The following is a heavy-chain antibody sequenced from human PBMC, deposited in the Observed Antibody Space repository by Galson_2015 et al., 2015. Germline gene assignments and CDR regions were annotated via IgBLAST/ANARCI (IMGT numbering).Heavy chain of an antibody. CDR2: LLPIYGTL. J-gene: IGHJ4*02. D-gene: IGHD2-15*01. V-gene: IGHV1-69*13. CDR3: ATSNADVYCSGGSCYLDS. CDR1: GGTFSIFA. Sequence: SVKVSCKASGGTFSIFAISWVRQAPGQRLEWMGGLLPIYGTLNYAQKFQGRVTITADESTSTAYMELSSLTSEDTAVFYCATSNADVYCSGGSCYLDSWGQGTLVTVSS.